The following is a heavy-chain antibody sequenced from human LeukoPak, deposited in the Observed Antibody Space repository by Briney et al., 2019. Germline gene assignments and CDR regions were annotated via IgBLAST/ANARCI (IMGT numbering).Heavy chain of an antibody. Sequence: GESLKISCKGSGYSFTNYWIGWVRQMPGKGLEWMGIVYPGDSDTRYSPSFQGQVTISADKSISTAYLQWSSLRASDTAMYYCARSHSSSWFDYWGQGTLVTVSS. CDR3: ARSHSSSWFDY. J-gene: IGHJ5*01. CDR1: GYSFTNYW. V-gene: IGHV5-51*01. CDR2: VYPGDSDT. D-gene: IGHD6-13*01.